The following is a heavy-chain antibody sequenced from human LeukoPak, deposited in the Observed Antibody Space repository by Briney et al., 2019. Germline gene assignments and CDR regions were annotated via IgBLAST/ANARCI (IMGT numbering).Heavy chain of an antibody. Sequence: ASVKVSCKVSDHTLNQVAIRWVRQAPGKGPEWMGGYDPEEGVTIYAEKFQDRVTMIEDTSTETAYMELSSLRYADTAVYFCVTMKQDRYDSRGPFDSWGQGSLVTVSS. CDR3: VTMKQDRYDSRGPFDS. V-gene: IGHV1-24*01. J-gene: IGHJ4*02. CDR1: DHTLNQVA. CDR2: YDPEEGVT. D-gene: IGHD3-22*01.